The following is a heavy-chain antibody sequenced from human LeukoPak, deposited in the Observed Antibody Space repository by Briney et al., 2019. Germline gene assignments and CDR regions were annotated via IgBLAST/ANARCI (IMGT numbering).Heavy chain of an antibody. Sequence: GGSLRLSCAASGFTFSSYTMNWVRQAPGKGLEWVSAISGSGGSTYYADSVKGRFTISRDNSKNTLYLQMNSLRAEDTAVYYCAKDRKLLWFGELLAFDIWGQGTMVTVSS. D-gene: IGHD3-10*01. CDR2: ISGSGGST. CDR1: GFTFSSYT. V-gene: IGHV3-23*01. CDR3: AKDRKLLWFGELLAFDI. J-gene: IGHJ3*02.